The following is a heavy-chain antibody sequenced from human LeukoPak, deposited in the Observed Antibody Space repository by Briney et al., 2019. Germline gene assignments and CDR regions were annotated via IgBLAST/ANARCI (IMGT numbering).Heavy chain of an antibody. J-gene: IGHJ3*02. CDR3: AREWSGYAFDI. CDR2: INSDGSST. CDR1: GFTFSSYA. D-gene: IGHD5-18*01. V-gene: IGHV3-74*01. Sequence: GGSLRLSCAASGFTFSSYAMSWIRQAPGKGLEWVSRINSDGSSTSYADSVKGRFTISRDNAKNTLYLQMNSLRAEDTAVYYCAREWSGYAFDIWGQGTMVTVSS.